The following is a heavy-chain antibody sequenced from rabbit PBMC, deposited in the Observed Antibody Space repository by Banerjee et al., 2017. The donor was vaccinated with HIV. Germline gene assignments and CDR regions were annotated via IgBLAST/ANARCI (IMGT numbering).Heavy chain of an antibody. V-gene: IGHV1S45*01. J-gene: IGHJ4*01. Sequence: QEQLVESGGGLVQPEGSLTLTCTASGFSFSSSYYMCWVRQAPGKGLEWIACIYGGGLDNSYYANWAKGRFTISKTSSTTVTLQMTSLTAADTATYFCARDVFNYAYAFDLWGQGTLVTVS. CDR2: IYGGGLDNS. CDR3: ARDVFNYAYAFDL. D-gene: IGHD6-1*01. CDR1: GFSFSSSYY.